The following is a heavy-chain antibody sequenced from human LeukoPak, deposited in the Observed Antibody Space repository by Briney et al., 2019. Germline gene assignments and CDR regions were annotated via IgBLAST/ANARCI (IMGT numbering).Heavy chain of an antibody. CDR1: GFTFSHAC. CDR2: TKSKTDGGTT. V-gene: IGHV3-15*01. D-gene: IGHD2-8*01. CDR3: TILGYCTNGVCPTHYC. Sequence: PGGSLRLSCAASGFTFSHACMSWVRQAPGKGLEWVGLTKSKTDGGTTDYAAPVKGRFTISRDDSKNTLYLQMNSLKTEDTALYYCTILGYCTNGVCPTHYCWGQGTLVTVSS. J-gene: IGHJ4*02.